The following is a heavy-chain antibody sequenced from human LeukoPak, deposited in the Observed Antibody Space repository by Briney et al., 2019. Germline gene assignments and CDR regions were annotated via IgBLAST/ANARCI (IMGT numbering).Heavy chain of an antibody. CDR3: ARAVITFGAAVAKGFDC. D-gene: IGHD3-16*01. V-gene: IGHV4-4*07. J-gene: IGHJ4*02. Sequence: SETLSLTCTVSGGSISSYYWSWIRQPAGKGLEWIGRIYTSGSTDYNPSLKSRVTMSLDTSKNQFSLNLNSVTAADTAVYYCARAVITFGAAVAKGFDCWGQGTRVTVSS. CDR1: GGSISSYY. CDR2: IYTSGST.